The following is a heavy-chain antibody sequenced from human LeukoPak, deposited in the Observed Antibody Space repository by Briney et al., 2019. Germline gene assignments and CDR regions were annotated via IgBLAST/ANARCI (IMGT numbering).Heavy chain of an antibody. J-gene: IGHJ4*02. D-gene: IGHD6-13*01. Sequence: GGSLRLSCAASGFTFSSYSMNWVRQAPGKGLEWVSYISSSSSTIYYADSVKGRFTISRDNSKNTLYLQMNSLRAEDTAVYYCAKDPKQQLVLGYFDYWGQGTLVTVSS. CDR1: GFTFSSYS. CDR3: AKDPKQQLVLGYFDY. CDR2: ISSSSSTI. V-gene: IGHV3-48*01.